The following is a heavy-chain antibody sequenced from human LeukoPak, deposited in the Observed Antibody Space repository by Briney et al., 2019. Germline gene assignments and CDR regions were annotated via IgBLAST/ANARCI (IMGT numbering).Heavy chain of an antibody. Sequence: ASVKVSCKASGYTFTGSYIHWVRQAPGQGLEWMGWINPNSGNTNYAQKFQGRVTMTRDTSISTAYMDLSRLRSDDTAVYYCARDEVGATTEFDYWGQGTLVTVSS. CDR1: GYTFTGSY. J-gene: IGHJ4*02. CDR2: INPNSGNT. CDR3: ARDEVGATTEFDY. D-gene: IGHD1-26*01. V-gene: IGHV1-2*02.